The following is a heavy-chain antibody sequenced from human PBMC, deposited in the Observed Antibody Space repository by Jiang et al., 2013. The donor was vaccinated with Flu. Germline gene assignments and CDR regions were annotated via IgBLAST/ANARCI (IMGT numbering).Heavy chain of an antibody. CDR1: GGSISSSSYY. Sequence: SLTCTVSGGSISSSSYYWGWIRQPPGKGLEWIGSIYYSGSTYYNPSLKSRVTISVDTSKNQFSLKLSSVTAADTAVYYCARHGGEGVDYYYYMDVWGKGTTVTVSS. CDR2: IYYSGST. CDR3: ARHGGEGVDYYYYMDV. J-gene: IGHJ6*03. V-gene: IGHV4-39*01. D-gene: IGHD3-16*01.